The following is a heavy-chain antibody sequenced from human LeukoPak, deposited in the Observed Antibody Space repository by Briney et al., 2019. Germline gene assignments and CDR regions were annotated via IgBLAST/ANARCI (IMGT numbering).Heavy chain of an antibody. V-gene: IGHV1-69*17. CDR1: GGTFSSYA. CDR3: ARDLTEGELPFDY. J-gene: IGHJ4*02. CDR2: IIPIFGIA. D-gene: IGHD1-26*01. Sequence: SVTVSCKASGGTFSSYAISWVRQAPGQGREGMGGIIPIFGIANYAQKFQGRVTITADKSTSTAYMELSSLRSEDTAVYYCARDLTEGELPFDYWGQGTLVTVSS.